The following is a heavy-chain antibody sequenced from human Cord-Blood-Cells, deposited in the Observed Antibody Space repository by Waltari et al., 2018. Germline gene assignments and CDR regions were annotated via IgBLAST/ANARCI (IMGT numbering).Heavy chain of an antibody. V-gene: IGHV1-24*01. Sequence: QVQLVQSGAAVTKPGASAKFSCKVPGYTLTELPIHWVRQAPGKGREWMGGFDPEDGETIYAQKFQGRVTMTEDTSTDTAYMELSSLRSEDTAVYYCATGGTLSYWYFDLWGRGTLVTVSS. D-gene: IGHD1-1*01. CDR2: FDPEDGET. CDR1: GYTLTELP. CDR3: ATGGTLSYWYFDL. J-gene: IGHJ2*01.